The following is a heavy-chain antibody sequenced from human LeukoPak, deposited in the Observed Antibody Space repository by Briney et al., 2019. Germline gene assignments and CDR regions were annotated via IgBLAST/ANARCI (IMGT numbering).Heavy chain of an antibody. D-gene: IGHD2/OR15-2a*01. CDR3: ARDRIALSLYYFDY. CDR1: GYTFTGYY. J-gene: IGHJ4*02. Sequence: ASVKVSCKASGYTFTGYYMHWVRQAPGQGLEWMGRINPNSGGTNYAQKFQGRVTMTRDTSISTAYMELSRLRSDDTAVYYCARDRIALSLYYFDYRGQGTLVTVSS. V-gene: IGHV1-2*06. CDR2: INPNSGGT.